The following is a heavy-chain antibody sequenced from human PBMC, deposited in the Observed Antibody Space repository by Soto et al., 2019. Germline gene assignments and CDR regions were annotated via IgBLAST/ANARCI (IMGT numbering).Heavy chain of an antibody. CDR3: ARDAYYYGSGSSYYYGMDV. CDR2: IYDSGST. CDR1: GGSFSTYY. J-gene: IGHJ6*02. V-gene: IGHV4-59*01. Sequence: SETLSLTCTVSGGSFSTYYWNWIRQPPGKGLEWIGYIYDSGSTNYNPSVKSRVTISVDTSKNQFSMKLSYVTAADTAVYYCARDAYYYGSGSSYYYGMDVWGQGTTVTVSS. D-gene: IGHD3-10*01.